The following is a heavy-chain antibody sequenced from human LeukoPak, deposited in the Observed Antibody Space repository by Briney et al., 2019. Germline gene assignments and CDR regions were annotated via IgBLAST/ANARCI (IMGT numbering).Heavy chain of an antibody. Sequence: GASVKISCKASGYTFTSYDINWVRQATGQGLEWMGWMNPNRGNTGYAQKFQGRVTITRNTSISTAYMELSSLRSEDTAVYYCARWGPYWNDYWGQGTLVTVSS. V-gene: IGHV1-8*03. J-gene: IGHJ4*02. CDR3: ARWGPYWNDY. CDR1: GYTFTSYD. D-gene: IGHD1-1*01. CDR2: MNPNRGNT.